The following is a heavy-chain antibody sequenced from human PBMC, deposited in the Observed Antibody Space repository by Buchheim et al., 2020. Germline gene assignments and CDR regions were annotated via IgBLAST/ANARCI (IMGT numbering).Heavy chain of an antibody. D-gene: IGHD2-15*01. CDR2: IYYRGST. V-gene: IGHV4-31*03. CDR3: ARVAGQVPYYFDY. Sequence: QVQLQESGPGLVKPSQTLSLTCTVSGGSISSGGYYWSWIRQHPGKGLEWIGYIYYRGSTYYNPSLKRRATITVDTSKDQSSLKLSSVTAADTAVYYCARVAGQVPYYFDYWGQGTL. CDR1: GGSISSGGYY. J-gene: IGHJ4*02.